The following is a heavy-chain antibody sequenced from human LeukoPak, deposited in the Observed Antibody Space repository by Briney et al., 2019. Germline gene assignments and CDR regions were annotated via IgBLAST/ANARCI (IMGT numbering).Heavy chain of an antibody. D-gene: IGHD5-24*01. CDR1: GFTFSTYT. CDR3: ARDSRDGYNL. V-gene: IGHV3-74*03. CDR2: INNDGRST. J-gene: IGHJ4*02. Sequence: GGSLRLSCAASGFTFSTYTIHWVRQVPGKGLMWVSRINNDGRSTTYADSVKGRFTISRDNAKNSLYLQMNSLRAEDTAVYYCARDSRDGYNLWGQGTLVTVSS.